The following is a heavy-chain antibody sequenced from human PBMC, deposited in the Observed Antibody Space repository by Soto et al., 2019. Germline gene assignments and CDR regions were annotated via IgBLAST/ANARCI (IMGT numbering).Heavy chain of an antibody. CDR1: GYTFTSYG. V-gene: IGHV1-18*01. CDR2: ISAYNGNT. CDR3: ARAGSVTVAPHYSYYGMHV. J-gene: IGHJ6*02. Sequence: ASVKVSCKASGYTFTSYGISWVRQAPGQGLEWMGWISAYNGNTNYAQKLQGRVTMTTDTSTSTAYMELRSLRSDDTAVYYCARAGSVTVAPHYSYYGMHVWGQATTVTVSS. D-gene: IGHD6-19*01.